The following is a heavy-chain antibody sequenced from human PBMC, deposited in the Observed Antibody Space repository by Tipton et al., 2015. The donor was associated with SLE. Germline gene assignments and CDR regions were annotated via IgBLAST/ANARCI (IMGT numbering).Heavy chain of an antibody. D-gene: IGHD4-23*01. CDR2: INHSGST. V-gene: IGHV4-38-2*01. CDR3: ARGGDYGGYAFDI. Sequence: TLSLTCAVSGYSISSGYYWGWIRQPPGKGLEWIGEINHSGSTNYNPSLKSRVTISVDTSKNQFSLKLSSVTAADTAVYYCARGGDYGGYAFDIWGQGTMVTVSS. CDR1: GYSISSGYY. J-gene: IGHJ3*02.